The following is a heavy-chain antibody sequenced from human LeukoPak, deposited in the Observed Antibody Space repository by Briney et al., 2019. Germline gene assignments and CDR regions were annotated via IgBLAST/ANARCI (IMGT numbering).Heavy chain of an antibody. D-gene: IGHD3-16*01. CDR3: ARVRGDYDDYFDY. J-gene: IGHJ4*02. CDR2: IYYSGST. Sequence: PSETLSLTCTVSGGSISSYYWSWIRQPPGKGLEWIGYIYYSGSTNYNPSLKSRVTISVDTSKNQFSLKLSSVTAADTAVYYCARVRGDYDDYFDYWGQGTLVTVSS. CDR1: GGSISSYY. V-gene: IGHV4-59*01.